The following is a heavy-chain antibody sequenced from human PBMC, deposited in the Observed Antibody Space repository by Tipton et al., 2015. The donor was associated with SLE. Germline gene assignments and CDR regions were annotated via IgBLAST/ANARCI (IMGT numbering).Heavy chain of an antibody. CDR2: INPSGGST. CDR3: AGPSGWDAAFDI. CDR1: GYTFTSYY. V-gene: IGHV1-46*01. D-gene: IGHD6-19*01. J-gene: IGHJ3*02. Sequence: QSGAEVKKPGASVKVSCKASGYTFTSYYMHWVRQAPGQGLEWMGIINPSGGSTSYAQKFQGRVTMTRDTSTSTAYMELRSLRSDDTAVYYCAGPSGWDAAFDIWGQGTMVTVSS.